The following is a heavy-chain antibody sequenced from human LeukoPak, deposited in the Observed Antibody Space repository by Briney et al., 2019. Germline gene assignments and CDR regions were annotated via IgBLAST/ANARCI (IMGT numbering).Heavy chain of an antibody. CDR2: ISSSSSYI. CDR1: GFTFSSYS. CDR3: ARDASSGVVIAIPGYYFDY. Sequence: PGGSLRLSCAASGFTFSSYSMNWVRQAPGKGLEWVSSISSSSSYIYYADSVKGRFTISRDNAKNSLYLQMNSLRAEDTAVYYCARDASSGVVIAIPGYYFDYWGQGTLVTVSS. J-gene: IGHJ4*02. D-gene: IGHD2-21*01. V-gene: IGHV3-21*01.